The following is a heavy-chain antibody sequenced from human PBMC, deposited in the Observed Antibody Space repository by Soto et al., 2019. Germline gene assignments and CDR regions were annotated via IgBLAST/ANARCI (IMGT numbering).Heavy chain of an antibody. J-gene: IGHJ6*02. D-gene: IGHD6-19*01. CDR2: INHSGST. Sequence: PSETLSLTCAVYGGSFSGYYWSWIRQPPGKGLEWIGEINHSGSTNYNPSLKSRVTISVDTSKNQFSLKLSSVTAADTAVYYCAKDRAQTKQWLPYYYYYGMDVWGQGTTVTVSS. V-gene: IGHV4-34*01. CDR3: AKDRAQTKQWLPYYYYYGMDV. CDR1: GGSFSGYY.